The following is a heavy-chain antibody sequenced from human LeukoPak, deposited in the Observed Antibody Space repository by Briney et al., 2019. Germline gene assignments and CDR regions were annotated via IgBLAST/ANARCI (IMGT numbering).Heavy chain of an antibody. Sequence: GGSLRLSCAASGITFTSHAMSWVRQAPGKGVEWVSLISGSGGHTYYGDSVKGRFTISRDNSKSTLYLQMNSLRAEDTAVYYCAKGGVATMRDGYNYYYYYMEVWGRGTTVTVSS. CDR1: GITFTSHA. CDR2: ISGSGGHT. J-gene: IGHJ6*03. D-gene: IGHD5-24*01. V-gene: IGHV3-23*01. CDR3: AKGGVATMRDGYNYYYYYMEV.